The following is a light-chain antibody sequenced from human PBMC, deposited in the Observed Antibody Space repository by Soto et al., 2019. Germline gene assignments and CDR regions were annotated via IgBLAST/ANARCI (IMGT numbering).Light chain of an antibody. J-gene: IGLJ1*01. Sequence: QSVLTQPRSVSGSPGQSVTISCTGTSSDVGRYNYVSWYQQHPGKAPKLMIYDVSKRPSGVPDRFSGSESGNTASLTISGLQAEDEADYYCCSYAGSYVFGTGTKVTVL. CDR3: CSYAGSYV. V-gene: IGLV2-11*01. CDR2: DVS. CDR1: SSDVGRYNY.